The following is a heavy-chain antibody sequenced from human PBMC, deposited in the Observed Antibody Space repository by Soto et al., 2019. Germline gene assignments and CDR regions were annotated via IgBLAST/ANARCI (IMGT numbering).Heavy chain of an antibody. CDR3: ARALRDSWFDP. CDR2: ISSSSAYI. D-gene: IGHD2-21*02. J-gene: IGHJ5*02. Sequence: LXLSCAASVFTLSSYSMNWVRQAPGRGLEWVSSISSSSAYIYYADSVKGRFTISRDNAKDSLYLQMNSLRAEDTAVYYCARALRDSWFDPWGHGTLVTGSS. V-gene: IGHV3-21*01. CDR1: VFTLSSYS.